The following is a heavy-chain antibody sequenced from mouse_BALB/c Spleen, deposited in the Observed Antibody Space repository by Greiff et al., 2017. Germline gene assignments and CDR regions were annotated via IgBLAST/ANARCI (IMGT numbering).Heavy chain of an antibody. CDR1: GYTFTSYY. CDR2: IYPGNVNT. V-gene: IGHV1S56*01. CDR3: ARWEDYCISWCAY. J-gene: IGHJ3*01. Sequence: VQLQQSGPELVKPGASVRISCKASGYTFTSYYIHWVKQRPGQGLEWIGWIYPGNVNTKYNEKFKGKATLTADKSSSTAYMQLSSLTSEDSAVYLCARWEDYCISWCAYGGQGTLVTVSA. D-gene: IGHD1-1*01.